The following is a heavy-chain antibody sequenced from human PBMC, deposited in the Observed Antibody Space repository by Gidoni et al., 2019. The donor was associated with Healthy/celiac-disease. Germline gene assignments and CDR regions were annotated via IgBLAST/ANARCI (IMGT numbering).Heavy chain of an antibody. J-gene: IGHJ6*02. D-gene: IGHD2-15*01. CDR3: ARDVPGDIVVVVAATPYDYGMDV. Sequence: QVQLVESGGGVFQPGRSLRLSCAASGFTFSSYGMHWVRQAPGKGLEWVAVIWYDGSNKYYADSVKGRFTISRDNSKNTLYLQMNSLRAEDTAVYYCARDVPGDIVVVVAATPYDYGMDVWGQGTTVTVSS. CDR1: GFTFSSYG. V-gene: IGHV3-33*01. CDR2: IWYDGSNK.